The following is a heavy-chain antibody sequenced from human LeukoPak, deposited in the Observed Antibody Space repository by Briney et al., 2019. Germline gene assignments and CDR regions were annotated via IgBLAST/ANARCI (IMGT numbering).Heavy chain of an antibody. J-gene: IGHJ5*02. V-gene: IGHV3-7*01. CDR1: GFTFNTYW. CDR2: MRQDGGEK. CDR3: ATDDKYAPSS. D-gene: IGHD2-2*01. Sequence: GGSLRLSCAASGFTFNTYWMSWVRQAPGKGLEWVANMRQDGGEKYYVDSVKGRFTISRDNAKNSLYLQMNSLRAEDTAVYYCATDDKYAPSSWGQGTLVTVSS.